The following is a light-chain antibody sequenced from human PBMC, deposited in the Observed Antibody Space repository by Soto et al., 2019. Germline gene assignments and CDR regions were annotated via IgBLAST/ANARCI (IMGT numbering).Light chain of an antibody. V-gene: IGKV1-9*01. J-gene: IGKJ4*01. Sequence: DIHLTQSPSFLSASVGDRVTITCRASQGIRSLLTWYQQKPGKAPKLLIYAASTLQSGVPSRFSGGGSGTDFTLTINSLQPEDFATYYCLHFNNFPLTFGGGTKVDIK. CDR3: LHFNNFPLT. CDR2: AAS. CDR1: QGIRSL.